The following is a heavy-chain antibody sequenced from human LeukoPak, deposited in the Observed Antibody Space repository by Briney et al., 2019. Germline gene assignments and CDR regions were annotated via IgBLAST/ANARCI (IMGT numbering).Heavy chain of an antibody. D-gene: IGHD1-26*01. V-gene: IGHV3-21*01. CDR3: AKEWELLGFFDY. Sequence: PGGSLRLSCAASGFTFSSYSMNWVRQAPGKGLEWVSSISSSSSYIYYADSVKGRFTISRDNAKNSLYLQMNSLRAEDTAVYYCAKEWELLGFFDYWGQGTLVTVSS. CDR1: GFTFSSYS. CDR2: ISSSSSYI. J-gene: IGHJ4*02.